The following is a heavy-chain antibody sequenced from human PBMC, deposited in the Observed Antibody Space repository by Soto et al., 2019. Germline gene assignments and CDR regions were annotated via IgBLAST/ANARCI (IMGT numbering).Heavy chain of an antibody. CDR3: ARGGRGYSYGLTLGYYYYGMDV. CDR1: GGSFSGYY. J-gene: IGHJ6*02. CDR2: INHSGST. V-gene: IGHV4-34*01. D-gene: IGHD5-18*01. Sequence: ASETLSLTCAVYGGSFSGYYWSWIRQPPGKGLEWIGEINHSGSTNYNPSLKSRVTISVDTSKNQFSLKLSSVTAADTAVYYCARGGRGYSYGLTLGYYYYGMDVRGQGTTVTVSS.